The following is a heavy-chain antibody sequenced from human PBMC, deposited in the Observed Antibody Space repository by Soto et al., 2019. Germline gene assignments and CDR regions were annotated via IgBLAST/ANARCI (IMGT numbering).Heavy chain of an antibody. CDR2: ISSGSSSI. CDR1: GFSFDSFS. CDR3: SKLTGGSSWHPLDS. Sequence: EVQLVESGGGLVQPGGSLRLSCAASGFSFDSFSMDWVRQAPGKGLYRVSYISSGSSSIYYADSVKGRFTISRDNAKNSLSLQMNSLRAEDTAVYYCSKLTGGSSWHPLDSWGQGTLVTVSS. V-gene: IGHV3-48*04. D-gene: IGHD6-13*01. J-gene: IGHJ4*02.